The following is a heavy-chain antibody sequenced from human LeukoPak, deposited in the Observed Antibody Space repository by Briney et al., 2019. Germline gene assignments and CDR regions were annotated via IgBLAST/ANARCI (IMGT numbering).Heavy chain of an antibody. CDR2: IYHSGST. Sequence: SETLSLTCAVSGGSISSGGYSWSWIRQPPGKGLEWIGYIYHSGSTYYNPSLKSRVTISVDRSKNQFSLKLSSVTAADTAVYYCARGGVLWFGELREPTYFDYWGQGTLVTVSS. CDR3: ARGGVLWFGELREPTYFDY. J-gene: IGHJ4*02. D-gene: IGHD3-10*01. CDR1: GGSISSGGYS. V-gene: IGHV4-30-2*01.